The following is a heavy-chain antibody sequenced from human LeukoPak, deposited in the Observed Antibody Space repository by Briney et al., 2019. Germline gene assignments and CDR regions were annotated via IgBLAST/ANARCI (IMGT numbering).Heavy chain of an antibody. CDR1: GVTFDDYS. CDR2: ISWNSGSI. V-gene: IGHV3-9*01. CDR3: AKSYQLLPAWFDP. D-gene: IGHD2-15*01. J-gene: IGHJ5*02. Sequence: GRSLRLSCAASGVTFDDYSMHWVRQAPGKGLEWVSGISWNSGSIGYADSVKGRFTISRDNAKNSLYLQMNSLRAEDTALYYCAKSYQLLPAWFDPWGQGTLVTVSS.